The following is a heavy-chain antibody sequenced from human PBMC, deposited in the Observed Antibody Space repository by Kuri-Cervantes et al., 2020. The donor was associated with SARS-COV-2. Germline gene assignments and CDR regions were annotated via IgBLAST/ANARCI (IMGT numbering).Heavy chain of an antibody. CDR2: IDGYSPYI. J-gene: IGHJ4*02. Sequence: GESLKISCAASGFPFSDYRMNWIRQSPGKGLEWVSCIDGYSPYIHYADSVKGRFTISRDNAKSSVFLQTNSLRAEDTAVYYCTTSMIVSAAHYFDYWGQGILVTVSS. V-gene: IGHV3-21*01. D-gene: IGHD3-22*01. CDR3: TTSMIVSAAHYFDY. CDR1: GFPFSDYR.